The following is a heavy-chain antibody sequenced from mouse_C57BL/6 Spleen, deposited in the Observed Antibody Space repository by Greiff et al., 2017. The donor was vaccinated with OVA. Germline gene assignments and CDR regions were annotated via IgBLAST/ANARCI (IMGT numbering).Heavy chain of an antibody. CDR2: INPSNGGT. V-gene: IGHV1-53*01. Sequence: QVQPQQPGTELVKPGASVKLSCKASGYTFTSYWMHWVKQRPGQGLEWIGNINPSNGGTNYNEKFKSKATLTVDKSSSTAYMQLSSLTSEDSAVYYGARGGYENYFDYWGQGTTLTVSS. CDR1: GYTFTSYW. D-gene: IGHD3-1*01. CDR3: ARGGYENYFDY. J-gene: IGHJ2*01.